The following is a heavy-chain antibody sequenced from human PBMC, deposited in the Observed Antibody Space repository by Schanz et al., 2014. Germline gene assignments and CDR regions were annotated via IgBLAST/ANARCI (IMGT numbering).Heavy chain of an antibody. Sequence: EVQLVESGGGLIQPGGSLRLSCAVSGFTVNTNYMSWVRPAPWKGLEWISSMYINLGSTQYADSVKGRFIISRDSSKNTMYLQMNSLRAEDTAVYYCARRKHAFDIWGQGTMVTVSS. V-gene: IGHV3-53*01. CDR2: MYINLGST. CDR3: ARRKHAFDI. J-gene: IGHJ3*02. CDR1: GFTVNTNY.